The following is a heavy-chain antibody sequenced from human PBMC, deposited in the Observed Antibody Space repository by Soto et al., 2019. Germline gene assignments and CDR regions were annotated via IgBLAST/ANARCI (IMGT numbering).Heavy chain of an antibody. V-gene: IGHV1-69*01. CDR2: MTPTLNIA. J-gene: IGHJ4*02. Sequence: QLQLVQYGAEVREPGSSVKVSCKASGGTFSSYTVIWVRQAPGQGLEWMGGMTPTLNIAKYAEKFQGRVTITADEATSTVNMPLSSLRSEDTAVYFCARGYYSGSNPSSFDYWGQGTLVDVSS. CDR3: ARGYYSGSNPSSFDY. CDR1: GGTFSSYT. D-gene: IGHD1-26*01.